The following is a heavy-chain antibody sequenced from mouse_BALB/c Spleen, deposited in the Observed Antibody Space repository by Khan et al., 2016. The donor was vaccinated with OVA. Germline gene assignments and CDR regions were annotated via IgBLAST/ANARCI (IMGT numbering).Heavy chain of an antibody. D-gene: IGHD1-1*01. J-gene: IGHJ2*01. Sequence: EVQLLETGGGLVKPGGSLKLSCAASGFAFSSYSMSWVRQTPEKRLEWVATITSGGSYTYYPDSVKGRFTISRDNAKNTLYLQMSSLKSEDTAMYYCTRDRNYYGSSFYFDYWGQGTTLTVSS. CDR2: ITSGGSYT. V-gene: IGHV5-6-4*01. CDR1: GFAFSSYS. CDR3: TRDRNYYGSSFYFDY.